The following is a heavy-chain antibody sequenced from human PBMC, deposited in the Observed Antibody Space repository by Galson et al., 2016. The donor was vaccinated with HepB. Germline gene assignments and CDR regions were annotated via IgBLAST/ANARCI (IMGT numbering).Heavy chain of an antibody. Sequence: SETLSLTCTVSGGSISSGYWTWIRQSAGKGLEWIGRIYPSGSTNYNPSLKSRVNISVDKSKNQFSLKLSSVTAADTAVYYCAGFDLGGCGTGICSQWGQGTLVTVSA. J-gene: IGHJ4*02. V-gene: IGHV4-4*07. CDR3: AGFDLGGCGTGICSQ. CDR2: IYPSGST. D-gene: IGHD2-15*01. CDR1: GGSISSGY.